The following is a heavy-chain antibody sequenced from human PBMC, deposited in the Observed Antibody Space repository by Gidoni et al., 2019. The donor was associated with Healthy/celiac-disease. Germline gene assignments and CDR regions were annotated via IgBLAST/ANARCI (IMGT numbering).Heavy chain of an antibody. CDR3: ARAFLPTSSGWFPLDY. V-gene: IGHV4-61*01. Sequence: QVQLQESGPGLVKPSETLSLTCTVSGGSVSSGSYYWSWIRQPPGKGLEWIGSSYYSGSTNSNSSLKSRVTMSVDRSNNQFSLKLSSVTAADTAVYYCARAFLPTSSGWFPLDYWGQGTLVTVSS. J-gene: IGHJ4*02. CDR1: GGSVSSGSYY. D-gene: IGHD6-19*01. CDR2: SYYSGST.